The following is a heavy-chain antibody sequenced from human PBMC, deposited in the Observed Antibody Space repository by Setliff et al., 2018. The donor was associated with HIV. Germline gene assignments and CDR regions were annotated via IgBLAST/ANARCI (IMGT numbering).Heavy chain of an antibody. V-gene: IGHV4-39*01. CDR2: IYYSGST. CDR3: ARRGIAAAGSDS. Sequence: PSETLSLTCAVSGYSINSTSYYWGWIRQPPGKGLEWIGSIYYSGSTYYTPSLKRRVTISVDTSQNQFSLKLNPVTAADTAVYYCARRGIAAAGSDSWGQGTRVTVSS. D-gene: IGHD6-13*01. CDR1: GYSINSTSYY. J-gene: IGHJ4*02.